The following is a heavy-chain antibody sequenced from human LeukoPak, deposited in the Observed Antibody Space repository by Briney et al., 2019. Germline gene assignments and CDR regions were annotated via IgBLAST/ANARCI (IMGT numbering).Heavy chain of an antibody. J-gene: IGHJ3*02. Sequence: GGSLRLSCAASGFTFISYAMSWVRQAPGEGLEWVSAISGSGGSTYYADSVKGRSTISRDNSKNTLYLQMNSPRAEDTAVYYCAKDAVEHQLVDAFDIWGQGTMVTVSS. D-gene: IGHD6-13*01. CDR3: AKDAVEHQLVDAFDI. CDR2: ISGSGGST. CDR1: GFTFISYA. V-gene: IGHV3-23*01.